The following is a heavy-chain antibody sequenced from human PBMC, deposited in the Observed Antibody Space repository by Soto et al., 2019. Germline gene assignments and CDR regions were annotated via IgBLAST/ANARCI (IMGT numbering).Heavy chain of an antibody. CDR3: AHTMPPRISDF. D-gene: IGHD2-2*01. J-gene: IGHJ4*02. V-gene: IGHV2-5*02. CDR1: GFSLKTDGVG. CDR2: IYWDDDK. Sequence: QITLKESGPTLVKPTQTLTLTCTFSGFSLKTDGVGVGWIRQPPGKALEWLALIYWDDDKRYIPSLESRLTXTXXTSKNPVVLTMTNMHPVDTATYYCAHTMPPRISDFWGQGTQVTVSS.